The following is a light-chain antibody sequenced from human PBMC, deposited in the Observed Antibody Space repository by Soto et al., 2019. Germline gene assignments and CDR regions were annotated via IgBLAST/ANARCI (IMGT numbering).Light chain of an antibody. CDR3: QQYINWPRA. Sequence: EIVLNQSPVTLSVSQGERVTLSCRASQRLSSNLAWYQQRPGQAPRLLIYGASIRATDIPARFIGSGSGTEFTLTISSLQSEDFAVYYCQQYINWPRAFGQGTKV. CDR2: GAS. CDR1: QRLSSN. J-gene: IGKJ1*01. V-gene: IGKV3-15*01.